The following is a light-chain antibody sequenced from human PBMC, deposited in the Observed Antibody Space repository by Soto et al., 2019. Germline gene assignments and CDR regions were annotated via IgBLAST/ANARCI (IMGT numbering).Light chain of an antibody. CDR1: PSVTNF. J-gene: IGKJ5*01. V-gene: IGKV3-11*01. CDR3: QQRNVWPPVT. CDR2: GAF. Sequence: EIVLTQSPASLSSSPGERATLSCMASPSVTNFLAWYQQKPGQAPMLLIYGAFNRATGIPARFSGSGSVTDFTLTISSLELEDSAMYYCQQRNVWPPVTFGQGTRLEIK.